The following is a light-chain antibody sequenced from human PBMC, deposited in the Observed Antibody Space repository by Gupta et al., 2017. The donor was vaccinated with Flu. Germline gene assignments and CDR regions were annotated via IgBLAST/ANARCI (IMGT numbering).Light chain of an antibody. CDR2: GES. CDR3: QQYRTSPYS. CDR1: QSVSSD. V-gene: IGKV3-20*01. J-gene: IGKJ2*03. Sequence: EVVLTQSPGTLPLSPGARATLSCRASQSVSSDLAWYQQKPGQDPRLLIYGESSRATGIPDRCSGSGSGTDFTLTISRLESEDFAVYYCQQYRTSPYSFGQGTKLEIK.